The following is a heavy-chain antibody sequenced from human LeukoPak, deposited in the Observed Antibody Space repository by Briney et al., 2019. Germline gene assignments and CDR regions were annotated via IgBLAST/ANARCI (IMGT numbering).Heavy chain of an antibody. D-gene: IGHD2-8*01. CDR1: GFTFSIYG. Sequence: HPGGSLRLSCAASGFTFSIYGMQWVRQAPGKGLEWVAFIQYDGSDKYYADSVKGRFTISRDNSKNTLFLQLNSLRAEDTAVYYCATDRAPMVGYYYMDVWGKGTTVTVSS. J-gene: IGHJ6*03. CDR2: IQYDGSDK. V-gene: IGHV3-30*02. CDR3: ATDRAPMVGYYYMDV.